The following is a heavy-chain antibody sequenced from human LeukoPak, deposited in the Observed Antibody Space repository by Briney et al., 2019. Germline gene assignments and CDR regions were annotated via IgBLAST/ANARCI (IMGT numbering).Heavy chain of an antibody. Sequence: GGSLRLSCAASGFTFGSYAMTWVRQAPGKGLEWVSSISDSGDNTYYADSVKGRSTISRDNSKNTLYLQMNSLRVDDTAVYYCAKSFYPGGSSFTFNIWGQGTLVTVSS. CDR2: ISDSGDNT. CDR1: GFTFGSYA. D-gene: IGHD3-10*01. J-gene: IGHJ3*02. CDR3: AKSFYPGGSSFTFNI. V-gene: IGHV3-23*01.